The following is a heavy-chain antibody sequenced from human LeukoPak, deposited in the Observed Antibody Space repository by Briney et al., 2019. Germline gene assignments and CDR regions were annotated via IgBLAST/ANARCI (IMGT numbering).Heavy chain of an antibody. V-gene: IGHV3-30*02. Sequence: SGGSLRLSCAASGFTFSSYGMHWVRQAPGKGLEWVAFIRYDGSNKYYADSVKGRFTISRDNSKNTLYLQMNSLRAEDTAVYYCAKGSIQLWPEGDYWGQGTLVTVSS. CDR3: AKGSIQLWPEGDY. CDR1: GFTFSSYG. CDR2: IRYDGSNK. J-gene: IGHJ4*02. D-gene: IGHD5-18*01.